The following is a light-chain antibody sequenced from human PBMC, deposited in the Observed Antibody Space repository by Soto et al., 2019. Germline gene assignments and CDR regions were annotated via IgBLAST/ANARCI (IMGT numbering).Light chain of an antibody. CDR2: DVS. Sequence: SVLTQPASLSGSPGQSITISCTGTISDVGGYNFVSWYQQYPGKAPKLMICDVSNRPSGVSNRFSGSKSGNTASLTISGLQAEDEADYYCSSFTGSNYVFGTGTKVTVL. CDR3: SSFTGSNYV. CDR1: ISDVGGYNF. J-gene: IGLJ1*01. V-gene: IGLV2-14*03.